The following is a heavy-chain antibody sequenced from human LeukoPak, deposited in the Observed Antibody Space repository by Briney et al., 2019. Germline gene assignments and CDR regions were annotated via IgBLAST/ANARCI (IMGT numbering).Heavy chain of an antibody. CDR3: ARDTGAYYDSGGFDY. V-gene: IGHV3-30*03. CDR2: ISYDGSNK. J-gene: IGHJ4*02. D-gene: IGHD3-22*01. CDR1: GLTFSSYG. Sequence: QPGGSLRLSCAASGLTFSSYGMHWVRQAPGKGLEWVAVISYDGSNKYYADSVKGRFTISRDNSKNTLYLQMNSLRAEDTAVYYCARDTGAYYDSGGFDYWGQGTLVTVSS.